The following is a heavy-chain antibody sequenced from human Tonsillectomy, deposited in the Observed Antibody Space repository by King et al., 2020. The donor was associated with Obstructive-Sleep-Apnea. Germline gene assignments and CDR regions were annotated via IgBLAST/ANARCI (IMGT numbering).Heavy chain of an antibody. CDR1: GGSISSSSYY. V-gene: IGHV4-39*07. J-gene: IGHJ6*02. CDR2: IYYSGST. Sequence: QLQESGPGLVKPSETLSLTCTVSGGSISSSSYYWGWIRQPPGKGREWIGGIYYSGSTYYNPSPQSRGTISVDTSKNQFSLKLSSVTAADTAVYYCAREWCSSTSCYYYYGMDVWGQGTTVTVSS. CDR3: AREWCSSTSCYYYYGMDV. D-gene: IGHD2-2*01.